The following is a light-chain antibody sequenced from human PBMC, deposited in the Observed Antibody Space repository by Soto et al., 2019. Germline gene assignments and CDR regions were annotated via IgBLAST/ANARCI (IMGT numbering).Light chain of an antibody. CDR1: SSDVGSHNL. CDR2: EVS. Sequence: QSALTQPASVSGSPGQSITISCTGTSSDVGSHNLVSWYQQHPGPALKLMIYEVSKRPLGVSTRFSASKSGNTASLTISGLQAEDEADYYCCSYGGSRAVFGGGTQLTVL. J-gene: IGLJ7*01. CDR3: CSYGGSRAV. V-gene: IGLV2-23*02.